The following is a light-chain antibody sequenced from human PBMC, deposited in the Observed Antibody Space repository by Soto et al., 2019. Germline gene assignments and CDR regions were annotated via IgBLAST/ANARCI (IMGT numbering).Light chain of an antibody. CDR1: QSISSY. J-gene: IGKJ2*01. CDR3: QHSYSTPPYT. Sequence: DIQMTQSPSSLSASVGDRVTITCRASQSISSYLTWYQQKPGKAPKLLIYAASSLQSGGTSRFSGSGSGTDFTLTISSLQPEDFATYYCQHSYSTPPYTFGQGTKLEIK. V-gene: IGKV1-39*01. CDR2: AAS.